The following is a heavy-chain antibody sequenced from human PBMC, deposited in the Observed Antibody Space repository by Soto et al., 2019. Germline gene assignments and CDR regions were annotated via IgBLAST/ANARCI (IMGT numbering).Heavy chain of an antibody. D-gene: IGHD1-26*01. CDR1: GFIFENFG. V-gene: IGHV3-23*01. J-gene: IGHJ5*02. CDR3: AKNQGVELVPLATVDWFDP. CDR2: ISGSGFKK. Sequence: RLSCADLGFIFENFGMSWVRQAPGKGLEWISSISGSGFKKYYADSVKGRFTISRDNSKSTVYLELNNLSAEDTAVYHCAKNQGVELVPLATVDWFDPWGQGSVVTVS.